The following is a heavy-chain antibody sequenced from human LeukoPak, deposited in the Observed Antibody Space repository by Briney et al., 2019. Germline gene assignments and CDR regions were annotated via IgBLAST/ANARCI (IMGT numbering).Heavy chain of an antibody. V-gene: IGHV4-34*01. CDR2: INHSGST. Sequence: GSLRLSCAASGFTFSSYAMSWVRQPPGKGLEWIGEINHSGSTNYNPSLKSRVTISVDTSKNQFSLKLSSVTAADTAVYYCARSPRGLQRGYSYGYTTTLSSWAFDYWGQGTLVTVSS. J-gene: IGHJ4*02. CDR3: ARSPRGLQRGYSYGYTTTLSSWAFDY. D-gene: IGHD5-18*01. CDR1: GFTFSSYA.